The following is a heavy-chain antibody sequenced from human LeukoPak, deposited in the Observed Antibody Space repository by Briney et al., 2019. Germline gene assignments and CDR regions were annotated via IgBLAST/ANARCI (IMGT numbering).Heavy chain of an antibody. Sequence: SGGSLRLSCAASGFTFSSYAMRWVRQAPGKGLEWVAVISYDGSNKYYADSVKGRFTISRDNSKNTLYLQMNSLRAEDTAVYYCARSRSGWEIFDPWGQGTLVTVSS. CDR3: ARSRSGWEIFDP. D-gene: IGHD6-19*01. J-gene: IGHJ5*02. CDR1: GFTFSSYA. V-gene: IGHV3-30-3*01. CDR2: ISYDGSNK.